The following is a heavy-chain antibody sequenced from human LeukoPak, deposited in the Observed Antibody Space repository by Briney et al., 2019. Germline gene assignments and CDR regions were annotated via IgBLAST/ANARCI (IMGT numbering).Heavy chain of an antibody. Sequence: ASVKVSCKASGYTFTDYYMHWVQQAPGKGLEWMGRVDPEDGETIYAEKFQGRVTITADTSTDTAYMELSSLRSEDTAVYYCATDNSNYWGQGTLVTVSS. CDR3: ATDNSNY. CDR2: VDPEDGET. CDR1: GYTFTDYY. J-gene: IGHJ4*02. D-gene: IGHD2/OR15-2a*01. V-gene: IGHV1-69-2*01.